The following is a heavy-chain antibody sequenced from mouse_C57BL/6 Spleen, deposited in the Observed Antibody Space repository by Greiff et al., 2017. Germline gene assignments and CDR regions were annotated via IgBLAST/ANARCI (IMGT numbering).Heavy chain of an antibody. D-gene: IGHD1-1*02. V-gene: IGHV1-9*01. CDR2: ILPGSGRT. Sequence: VKLMESGAELMKPGASVKLSCKATGYTFTGYWIEWVKQRPGHGLEWIGEILPGSGRTNYNEKFKGKATFTADTSSNTAYMHLSSLTTEDSAIYYCARYCKSSYGDIDVWGTGTTVTVSS. J-gene: IGHJ1*03. CDR1: GYTFTGYW. CDR3: ARYCKSSYGDIDV.